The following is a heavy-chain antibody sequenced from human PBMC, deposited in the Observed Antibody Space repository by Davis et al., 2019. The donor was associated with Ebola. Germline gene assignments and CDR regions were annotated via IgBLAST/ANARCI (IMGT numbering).Heavy chain of an antibody. Sequence: PSETLSLTCAVSGGSISSSNWWSWVRQPPGKGLEWIGEIYHSGSTNYNPSLKSRVTISVDKSKNQFSLKLSSVTAADTAVYYCASVGGYCSGGSCPRSYWGQGTLVTVSS. CDR2: IYHSGST. V-gene: IGHV4-4*02. J-gene: IGHJ4*02. D-gene: IGHD2-15*01. CDR3: ASVGGYCSGGSCPRSY. CDR1: GGSISSSNW.